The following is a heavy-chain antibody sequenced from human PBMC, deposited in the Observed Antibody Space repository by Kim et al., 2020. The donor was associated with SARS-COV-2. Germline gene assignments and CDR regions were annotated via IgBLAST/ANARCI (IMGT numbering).Heavy chain of an antibody. CDR3: ARDNWVTDFGYYGMDV. D-gene: IGHD2-21*02. Sequence: SPKSRVTISVDTSKNPFSLKLSSVTAADTAVYYCARDNWVTDFGYYGMDVWGQGTTVTVSS. J-gene: IGHJ6*02. V-gene: IGHV4-59*01.